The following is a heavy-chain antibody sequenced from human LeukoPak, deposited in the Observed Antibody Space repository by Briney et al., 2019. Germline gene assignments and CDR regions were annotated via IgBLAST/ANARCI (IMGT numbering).Heavy chain of an antibody. D-gene: IGHD3-22*01. CDR1: GFTVSSNY. V-gene: IGHV3-53*04. CDR2: IYSGGST. Sequence: PGGSLRLSCAASGFTVSSNYMSWVRQAPGKGLEWVSVIYSGGSTYYADSVKGRFTISRHNSKNTLYLQMNSLRAEDTAVYYCARARYYDSSGYSYDAFDIWGQGTMATVSS. J-gene: IGHJ3*02. CDR3: ARARYYDSSGYSYDAFDI.